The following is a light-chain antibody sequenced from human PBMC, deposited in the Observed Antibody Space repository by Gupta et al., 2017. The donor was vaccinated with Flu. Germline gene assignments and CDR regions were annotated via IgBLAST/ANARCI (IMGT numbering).Light chain of an antibody. V-gene: IGLV1-44*01. CDR2: CDD. J-gene: IGLJ3*02. Sequence: VTISCSGSSANRGSNAVNWYQQFPGTAPKLLIFCDDKRRSGVPDPCSGSKSGAAAALAISGLQSEDEAVYYCAVLEDSLNGRGVFGGGTKLTVL. CDR1: SANRGSNA. CDR3: AVLEDSLNGRGV.